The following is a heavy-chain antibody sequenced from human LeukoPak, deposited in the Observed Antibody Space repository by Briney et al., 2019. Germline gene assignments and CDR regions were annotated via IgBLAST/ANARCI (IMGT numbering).Heavy chain of an antibody. V-gene: IGHV4-59*01. CDR2: LYYGGST. J-gene: IGHJ6*02. CDR1: GVSISDYY. Sequence: SETLSLTCTVSGVSISDYYWSWIRQPPGKGLEWLGYLYYGGSTDYNPSLKSRVTISVDTSKNQFSLKLSSVTAEDAAVYYCARDRPGDVWGQGTTVTVSS. D-gene: IGHD6-6*01. CDR3: ARDRPGDV.